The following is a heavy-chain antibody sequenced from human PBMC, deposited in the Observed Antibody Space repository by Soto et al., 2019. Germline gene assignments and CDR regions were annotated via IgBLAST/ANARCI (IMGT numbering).Heavy chain of an antibody. CDR2: IYPGDSDT. D-gene: IGHD6-19*01. J-gene: IGHJ6*02. Sequence: GESLKISCKGSGYSFTSYWIGWVRQMPGKGLEWMGIIYPGDSDTRYSPSFQGQVTISADKSISTAYLQWSSLKASDTAMYYCARHRGWYHYYYGMDVWGQGTTVTVS. V-gene: IGHV5-51*01. CDR1: GYSFTSYW. CDR3: ARHRGWYHYYYGMDV.